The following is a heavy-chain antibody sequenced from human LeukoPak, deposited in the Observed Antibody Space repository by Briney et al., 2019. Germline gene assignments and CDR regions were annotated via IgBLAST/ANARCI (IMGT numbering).Heavy chain of an antibody. CDR2: INPNSGGT. V-gene: IGHV1-2*02. CDR1: GYTFTGYY. D-gene: IGHD3-3*01. Sequence: ASVKVSCKASGYTFTGYYMHWVRQAPGQGLEWMGWINPNSGGTNYAQKFQGRVTMTRDTSISTAYMELSRLRSDDTAVYYCASGSRITIFGVVINLPYGMDVWGQGTTVTVSS. J-gene: IGHJ6*02. CDR3: ASGSRITIFGVVINLPYGMDV.